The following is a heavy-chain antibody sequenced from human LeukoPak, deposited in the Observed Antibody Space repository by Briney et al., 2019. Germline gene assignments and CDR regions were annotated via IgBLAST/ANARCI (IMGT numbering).Heavy chain of an antibody. J-gene: IGHJ4*02. CDR3: ATSLDDYGELYYFDY. V-gene: IGHV4-59*01. Sequence: SETLSLTCTVSGGSISSYYWSWIRQPPGKGLEWIRYIYYSGSTNYNPSLKSRVTISVDTSKNQFSLKLSSVTAADTAVYYCATSLDDYGELYYFDYWGQGTLVTVSS. CDR1: GGSISSYY. D-gene: IGHD4-17*01. CDR2: IYYSGST.